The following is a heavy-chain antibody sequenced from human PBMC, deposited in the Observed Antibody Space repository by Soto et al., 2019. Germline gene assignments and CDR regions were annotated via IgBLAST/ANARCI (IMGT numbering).Heavy chain of an antibody. J-gene: IGHJ6*02. CDR3: ARANSGYHF. CDR2: IYYSGST. V-gene: IGHV4-39*01. D-gene: IGHD5-12*01. CDR1: GGSSSSSYY. Sequence: SETLSLTCTVSGGSSSSSYYWGWIRQPPGKGLEWIGSIYYSGSTYYNPSLKSRVTISVDTSKNQFSLKLSSVTAADTAVYYCARANSGYHFWGQGTTVTVSS.